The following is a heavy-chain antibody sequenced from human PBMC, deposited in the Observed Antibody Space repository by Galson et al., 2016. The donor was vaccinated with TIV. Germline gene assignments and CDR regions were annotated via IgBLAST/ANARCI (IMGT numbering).Heavy chain of an antibody. CDR3: ARWGWLPI. Sequence: SVKVSCKAYGYTFTSYDINWVRQATGQGLEWMGWMNPNSGKTDYAQKIQGRVTMTRNTSISTAYMELSSLRSEDTAVYYCARWGWLPIWGQGTLVTVSS. D-gene: IGHD3-16*01. CDR2: MNPNSGKT. CDR1: GYTFTSYD. V-gene: IGHV1-8*01. J-gene: IGHJ4*02.